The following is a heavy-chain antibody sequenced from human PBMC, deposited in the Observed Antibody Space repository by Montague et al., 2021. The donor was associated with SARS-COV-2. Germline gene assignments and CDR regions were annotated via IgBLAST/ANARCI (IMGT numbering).Heavy chain of an antibody. V-gene: IGHV3-23*01. CDR2: VSDTGGGT. CDR1: GFTFKNYA. D-gene: IGHD3-10*01. Sequence: SLRLSCAASGFTFKNYAMGWVRQAPGKGLEWVSAVSDTGGGTYYADSVKGRFTISRDNGRNSVHLQMNSLRAEDTAVYYCARDRWFGEFVYWGQGTLVTVSS. J-gene: IGHJ4*02. CDR3: ARDRWFGEFVY.